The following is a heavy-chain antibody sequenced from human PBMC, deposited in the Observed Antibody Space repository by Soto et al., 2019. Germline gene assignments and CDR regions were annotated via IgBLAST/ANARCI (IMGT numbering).Heavy chain of an antibody. D-gene: IGHD6-19*01. CDR2: INPNSGGT. CDR3: ARDMVRAVAAIIPYYYYGMDV. V-gene: IGHV1-2*02. J-gene: IGHJ6*02. Sequence: GAPVEVFCKASWYNFTGYYLHWVGQAPGQRLEGMGWINPNSGGTNYAQKFQGRVTMTRDTSISTACMELSRLRSDDTAVYYCARDMVRAVAAIIPYYYYGMDVWGQGTTVTVSS. CDR1: WYNFTGYY.